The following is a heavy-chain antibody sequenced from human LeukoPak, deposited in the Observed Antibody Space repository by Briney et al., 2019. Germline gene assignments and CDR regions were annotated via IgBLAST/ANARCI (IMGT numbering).Heavy chain of an antibody. Sequence: GGSLRLSCAASGFTFGYYGMHWVRQAPGKGLEWVAAISDDGSNEYYADFVKGRFTISRDNSKNTLYLQMNSLRAEDTAVYYCAKDLWFGEFLHYWGQGTLVTVSS. J-gene: IGHJ4*02. D-gene: IGHD3-10*01. V-gene: IGHV3-30*18. CDR2: ISDDGSNE. CDR1: GFTFGYYG. CDR3: AKDLWFGEFLHY.